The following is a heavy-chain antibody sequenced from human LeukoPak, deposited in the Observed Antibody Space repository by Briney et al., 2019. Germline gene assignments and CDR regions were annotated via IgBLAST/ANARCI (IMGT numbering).Heavy chain of an antibody. Sequence: SQTLSLTCAVSGGSISSGGYSWSWIRQPPGKGLEWIGYIYHSGSTYYNPSLKSRVTISVDRSKNQFSLKLSSVTAADTAVYYCATTASDPYCGGDCPGYYFDYWGQGTLVTVSS. CDR1: GGSISSGGYS. J-gene: IGHJ4*02. CDR3: ATTASDPYCGGDCPGYYFDY. CDR2: IYHSGST. D-gene: IGHD2-21*02. V-gene: IGHV4-30-2*01.